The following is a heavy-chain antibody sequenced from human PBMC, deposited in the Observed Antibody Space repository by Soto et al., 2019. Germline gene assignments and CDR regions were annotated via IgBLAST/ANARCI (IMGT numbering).Heavy chain of an antibody. J-gene: IGHJ4*02. Sequence: GGSLRLSCAASGFTINSKHMSWVRQAPGKGLEWVSLIYSGVSTYYADSVQGRFTISRDNSKNTLYLQMNSLRGEDTAVYYCATGWPGGFDYWGQGTRVTVSS. CDR3: ATGWPGGFDY. D-gene: IGHD2-15*01. CDR2: IYSGVST. CDR1: GFTINSKH. V-gene: IGHV3-53*01.